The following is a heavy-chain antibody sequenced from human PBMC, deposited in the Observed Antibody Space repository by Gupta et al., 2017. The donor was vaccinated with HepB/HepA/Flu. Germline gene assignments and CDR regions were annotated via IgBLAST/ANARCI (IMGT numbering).Heavy chain of an antibody. Sequence: EVQLLESGGNLVQPGESLRLSCAASGFPFSSYTMSWVRLVPGKGLEWSASISGGGGTTYYAGSVKGRFTISRDKSKNTLYLQVNSLRAEDTAVYYCAKFDVDLDFWGQGTLVTVSS. CDR2: ISGGGGTT. CDR1: GFPFSSYT. J-gene: IGHJ4*02. D-gene: IGHD3-10*02. V-gene: IGHV3-23*01. CDR3: AKFDVDLDF.